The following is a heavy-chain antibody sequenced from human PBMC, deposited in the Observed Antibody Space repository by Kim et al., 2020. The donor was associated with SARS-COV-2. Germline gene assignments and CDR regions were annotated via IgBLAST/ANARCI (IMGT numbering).Heavy chain of an antibody. D-gene: IGHD3-10*01. CDR3: AKQIDGMSSTFDY. V-gene: IGHV3-23*01. J-gene: IGHJ4*02. Sequence: GGSLRLSCVGSGFSFSNYAMSWVRQAPGKGLEWVSGIKSDGGFTEYADSVKGRFTISRDNSKNTLYLQMNGLRVEDTAVYYCAKQIDGMSSTFDYWGQGRLVTVSS. CDR1: GFSFSNYA. CDR2: IKSDGGFT.